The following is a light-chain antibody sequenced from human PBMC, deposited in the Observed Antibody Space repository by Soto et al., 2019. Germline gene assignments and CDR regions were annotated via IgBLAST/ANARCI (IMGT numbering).Light chain of an antibody. V-gene: IGKV1-6*02. Sequence: AIQVTQSPSSLSASVGDRVTISCRTSQDIRYDLGWYQQKPGEAPKHLIFAASNLQSGVPSRFRGSGSGTDFTLAISSLQPEDFATYYCLQHYNFSWTVGPGTKVDIK. CDR1: QDIRYD. CDR3: LQHYNFSWT. CDR2: AAS. J-gene: IGKJ1*01.